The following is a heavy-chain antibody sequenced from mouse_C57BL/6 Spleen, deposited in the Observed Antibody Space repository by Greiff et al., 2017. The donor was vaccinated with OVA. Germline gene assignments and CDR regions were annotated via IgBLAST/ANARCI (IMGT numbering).Heavy chain of an antibody. D-gene: IGHD2-1*01. J-gene: IGHJ3*01. CDR1: GYTFTSYW. CDR3: ARRVYYGNYEGFAY. CDR2: IDPSDSYT. V-gene: IGHV1-50*01. Sequence: QVQLQQPGAELVKPGASVTLSCKASGYTFTSYWMQWVKQRPGQGLEWIGEIDPSDSYTNYNQKFKGKATLTVDTSSSTAYMQLSSLTSEDSAVYYCARRVYYGNYEGFAYWGKGTLVTVSA.